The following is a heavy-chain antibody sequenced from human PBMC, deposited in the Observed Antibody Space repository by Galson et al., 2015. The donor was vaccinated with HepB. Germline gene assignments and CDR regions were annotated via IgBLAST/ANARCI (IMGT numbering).Heavy chain of an antibody. V-gene: IGHV5-10-1*01. D-gene: IGHD4-17*01. CDR3: ASTVGGDYDGSAFDI. CDR1: GYSFTSYW. Sequence: QSGAEVKKPGESLRISCTGSGYSFTSYWISWVRQMPGKGLEWMGRIDPSDSYTNYSPSFQGHVTISADKSISPAYLQWSSLKASDTAMYYCASTVGGDYDGSAFDIWGQGTMVTVSS. J-gene: IGHJ3*02. CDR2: IDPSDSYT.